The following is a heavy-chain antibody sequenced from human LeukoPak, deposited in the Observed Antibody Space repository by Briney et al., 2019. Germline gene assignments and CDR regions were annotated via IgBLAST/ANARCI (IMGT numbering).Heavy chain of an antibody. J-gene: IGHJ4*02. CDR3: AKDRRYSYGYFDY. Sequence: PGGSLRLSCAASGFTFSSHGMHWVRQAPGKGLEWVAVISYDGSNKYYADSVKGRFTISRDNSKNTLYLQMNSLRAEDTAVYYCAKDRRYSYGYFDYRGQGTLVTVSS. D-gene: IGHD5-18*01. V-gene: IGHV3-30*18. CDR2: ISYDGSNK. CDR1: GFTFSSHG.